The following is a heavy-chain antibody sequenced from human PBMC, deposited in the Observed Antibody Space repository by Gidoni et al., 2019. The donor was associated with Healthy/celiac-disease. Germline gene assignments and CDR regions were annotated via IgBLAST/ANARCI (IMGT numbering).Heavy chain of an antibody. V-gene: IGHV3-9*01. Sequence: EVQLVESVGGLVQPGRSLRLSCAASAFTFVDYAMHWVRQSPGKGLEWVSGISWNSGIIGYADSVKGRFTSSRDNAKNSLYLQMNSLRAEDTALYYCAKAASSGYLEMGNYFDYWGQGTLVTVSS. J-gene: IGHJ4*02. CDR3: AKAASSGYLEMGNYFDY. CDR1: AFTFVDYA. CDR2: ISWNSGII. D-gene: IGHD3-22*01.